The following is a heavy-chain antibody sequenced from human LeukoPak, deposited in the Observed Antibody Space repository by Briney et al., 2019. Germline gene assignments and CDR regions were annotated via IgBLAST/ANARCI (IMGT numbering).Heavy chain of an antibody. Sequence: SSQTLSLTCTVSGGSISSGSYYWSWIRQPAGKGLKWIGRIYTSGSTNYNPSLKSRVTISVDTSKNQFSLKLSSVTAADTAVYYCARDGCSSTSCITLTSWFDSWGQGTLVTVSS. CDR3: ARDGCSSTSCITLTSWFDS. CDR2: IYTSGST. V-gene: IGHV4-61*02. J-gene: IGHJ5*01. D-gene: IGHD2-2*01. CDR1: GGSISSGSYY.